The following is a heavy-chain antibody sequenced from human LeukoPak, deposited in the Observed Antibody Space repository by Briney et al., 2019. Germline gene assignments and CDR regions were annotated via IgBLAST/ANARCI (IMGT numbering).Heavy chain of an antibody. V-gene: IGHV1-24*01. CDR3: ATSDPYGYNWFD. CDR1: GYTLTELS. Sequence: EASVKVSCKVSGYTLTELSMHWVRQAPGKGLEWMGGFDPEDGETIYAQKFQGRVTMTEDTSTDTAYMELSSLRSEDTAVYYCATSDPYGYNWFDWGQGTLATVSS. D-gene: IGHD5-24*01. J-gene: IGHJ4*02. CDR2: FDPEDGET.